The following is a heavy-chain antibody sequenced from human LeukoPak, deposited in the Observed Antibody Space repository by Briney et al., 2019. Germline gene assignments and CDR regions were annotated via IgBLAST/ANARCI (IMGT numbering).Heavy chain of an antibody. Sequence: PGRSLRLSCAASGFTFSNYGMHWVRQAPGKGLERVAVIWYDGSNKYYADSVKGRFTISRDNSKNTLYLQMKSLRAEDTAVYYCAKDRDTAMEIDYWGQGTLVTVSS. V-gene: IGHV3-33*06. J-gene: IGHJ4*02. CDR3: AKDRDTAMEIDY. CDR1: GFTFSNYG. CDR2: IWYDGSNK. D-gene: IGHD5-18*01.